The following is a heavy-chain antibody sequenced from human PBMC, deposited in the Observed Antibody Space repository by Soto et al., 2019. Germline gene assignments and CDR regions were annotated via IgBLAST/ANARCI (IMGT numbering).Heavy chain of an antibody. V-gene: IGHV3-49*04. Sequence: GGSLRLSCTVSGFTFGADTMSWGRQAPGKGREGVRSIRSTPYLAPTDFAASVKARFTISRHDSNGTAYLQMHSPNTEDEAVYYCPRIKVWLIRRRFRYYGMDVWGQGTTVPVSS. J-gene: IGHJ6*02. CDR3: PRIKVWLIRRRFRYYGMDV. CDR2: IRSTPYLAPT. D-gene: IGHD5-12*01. CDR1: GFTFGADT.